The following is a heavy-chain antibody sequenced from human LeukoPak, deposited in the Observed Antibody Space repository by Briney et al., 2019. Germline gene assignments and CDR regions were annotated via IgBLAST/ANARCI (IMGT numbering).Heavy chain of an antibody. CDR1: GGSISSGDYY. D-gene: IGHD5-24*01. CDR2: IYYSGST. V-gene: IGHV4-30-4*08. Sequence: SETLSLTCTVSGGSISSGDYYWSWIRQPPGKGLEWIGYIYYSGSTYYNPSLKSRVTISVDTSKNQFSLKLRSVTAADTAVYYCARSNGYNPLYFQHWGQGTLVTISS. CDR3: ARSNGYNPLYFQH. J-gene: IGHJ1*01.